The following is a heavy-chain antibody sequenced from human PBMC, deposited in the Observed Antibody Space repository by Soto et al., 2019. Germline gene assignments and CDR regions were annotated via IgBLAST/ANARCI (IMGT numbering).Heavy chain of an antibody. J-gene: IGHJ4*02. CDR3: AHRPVSVAGRHFDY. V-gene: IGHV2-5*02. CDR1: GFSLSTSGVG. Sequence: QITLKESGPTLVKPTQTLTLTCTFSGFSLSTSGVGVGWIRQPPGKALECLSLIYWDDDERYTPSLKSRHTLTMDVSKNQVDLTMTNMDPVVTATYYCAHRPVSVAGRHFDYWGEGTLVTVSS. D-gene: IGHD4-4*01. CDR2: IYWDDDE.